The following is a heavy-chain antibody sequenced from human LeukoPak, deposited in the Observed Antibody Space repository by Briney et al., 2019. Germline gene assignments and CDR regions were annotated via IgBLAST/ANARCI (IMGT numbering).Heavy chain of an antibody. J-gene: IGHJ4*02. CDR3: ARSRNLRTSHFDY. V-gene: IGHV4-59*03. D-gene: IGHD1-14*01. Sequence: PSETLSLTCSVSSNSISNYYWNWIRQSPGRGLDWIGYIYDSGTTNYNPSHKTRVTISLDTSKSQFSLRLSSVTAADTAVYYCARSRNLRTSHFDYWGQGIRVAVSS. CDR2: IYDSGTT. CDR1: SNSISNYY.